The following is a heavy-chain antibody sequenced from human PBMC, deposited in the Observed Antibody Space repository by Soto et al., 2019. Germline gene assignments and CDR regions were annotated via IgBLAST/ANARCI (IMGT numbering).Heavy chain of an antibody. Sequence: ASLKVSCKSSGYSFETYAMNWVRQAPGQGLELMGWTSSYNTDTFYADKFQDRVSMTTDTSTGTAYMELRSLSSDDTAVYYCARGHGVIIGAMDVWGQGTAVTVSS. CDR3: ARGHGVIIGAMDV. J-gene: IGHJ6*02. V-gene: IGHV1-18*01. CDR1: GYSFETYA. CDR2: TSSYNTDT. D-gene: IGHD3-3*01.